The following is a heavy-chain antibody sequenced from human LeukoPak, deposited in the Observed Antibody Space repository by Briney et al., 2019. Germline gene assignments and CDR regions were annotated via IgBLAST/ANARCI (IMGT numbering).Heavy chain of an antibody. CDR1: GYTFTVYY. CDR2: INPNSGGT. Sequence: ASVNVSCTSSGYTFTVYYMHWVRQAPGQGLEWMGWINPNSGGTNYAQKFQGRVTMTRDTSISTAYMELSRLRSDDTAVYYCARGRMGYGDSDYWGQGTLVTVSS. D-gene: IGHD4-17*01. J-gene: IGHJ4*02. CDR3: ARGRMGYGDSDY. V-gene: IGHV1-2*02.